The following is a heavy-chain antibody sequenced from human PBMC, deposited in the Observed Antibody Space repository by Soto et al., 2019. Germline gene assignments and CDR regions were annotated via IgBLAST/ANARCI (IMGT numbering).Heavy chain of an antibody. D-gene: IGHD4-17*01. CDR3: ASPPRATVTDNIFDY. J-gene: IGHJ4*02. CDR2: ISGSDGST. V-gene: IGHV3-23*01. Sequence: PGGSLRLSCAASGLTFNSYAMSWVRQAPGKGLEWVSAISGSDGSTYYADSVKGRFTISRDNSKNTLYLQMSSLRAEDTAVYYCASPPRATVTDNIFDYWGQGTLVTAPQ. CDR1: GLTFNSYA.